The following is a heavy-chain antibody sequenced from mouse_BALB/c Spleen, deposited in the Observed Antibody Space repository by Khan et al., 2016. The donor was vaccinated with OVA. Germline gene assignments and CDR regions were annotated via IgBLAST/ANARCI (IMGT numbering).Heavy chain of an antibody. V-gene: IGHV5-6-3*01. CDR3: ARSAI. Sequence: VELVESGGGLVQPGGSLKRPCAAPRFSISSYGMSSVRQTLAKRLQLVATIVSNGGTTNYPDSVKCRFTISRDNAKNPLYLQMRSVKTEDTAMYYWARSAIWGQGTTLTVSS. D-gene: IGHD2-12*01. J-gene: IGHJ2*01. CDR1: RFSISSYG. CDR2: IVSNGGTT.